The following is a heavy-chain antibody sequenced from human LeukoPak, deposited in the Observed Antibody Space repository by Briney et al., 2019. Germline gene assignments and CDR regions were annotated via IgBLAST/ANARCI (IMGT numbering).Heavy chain of an antibody. D-gene: IGHD3-10*01. CDR1: GFTVSSNY. Sequence: GGSLRLSCAASGFTVSSNYMSWVRQAPGKGLQWVSLIYSGGSTYYADSVKGRFTISRDNSKNTLYLQMNSLRAEDTAVYFCARGAITMVRGWEFDYWGQGTLVTVSS. V-gene: IGHV3-66*01. CDR3: ARGAITMVRGWEFDY. J-gene: IGHJ4*02. CDR2: IYSGGST.